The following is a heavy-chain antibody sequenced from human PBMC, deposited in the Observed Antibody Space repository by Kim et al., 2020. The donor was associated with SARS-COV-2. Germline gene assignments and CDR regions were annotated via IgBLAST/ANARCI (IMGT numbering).Heavy chain of an antibody. CDR1: GYTFTSYG. J-gene: IGHJ6*02. CDR3: ARDPNSGSYYYYYGMHV. CDR2: ISAYNGNT. V-gene: IGHV1-18*04. Sequence: ASVKVSCKASGYTFTSYGISWVRQAPGQGLEWMGWISAYNGNTNYAQKLQGRVTMTTDTSTSTAYMELRSLRSDDTAVYYCARDPNSGSYYYYYGMHVWGQGTTVTVSS. D-gene: IGHD1-26*01.